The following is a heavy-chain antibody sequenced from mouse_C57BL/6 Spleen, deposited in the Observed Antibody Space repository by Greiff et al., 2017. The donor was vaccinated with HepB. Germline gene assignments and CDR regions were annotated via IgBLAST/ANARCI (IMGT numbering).Heavy chain of an antibody. Sequence: QVQLQQPGAELVKPGASVKLSCKASGYTFTSYWMQWVKQRPGQGLEWIGEIDPSDSYTNYNQKFKGKATLTVDTSSSTAYMQLSSLTSEDSAVYYCARSRITTVVARYFDVWGTGPTVTVSS. J-gene: IGHJ1*03. CDR1: GYTFTSYW. CDR2: IDPSDSYT. V-gene: IGHV1-50*01. D-gene: IGHD1-1*01. CDR3: ARSRITTVVARYFDV.